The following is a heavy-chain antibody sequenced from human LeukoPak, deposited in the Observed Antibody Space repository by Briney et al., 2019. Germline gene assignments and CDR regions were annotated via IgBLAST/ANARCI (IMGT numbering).Heavy chain of an antibody. J-gene: IGHJ6*03. CDR2: IYYSGST. V-gene: IGHV4-59*01. CDR1: GGSISSYD. CDR3: ARVKSRMAVAGTPPHYYYYMDV. Sequence: SETLSLTCTGSGGSISSYDLSWIRQPPGKGLEGIGYIYYSGSTKYNPAFKRRVTISVDTSKTQFSLKLSSLTAADTAVYYCARVKSRMAVAGTPPHYYYYMDVWGKGTPVTVSS. D-gene: IGHD6-19*01.